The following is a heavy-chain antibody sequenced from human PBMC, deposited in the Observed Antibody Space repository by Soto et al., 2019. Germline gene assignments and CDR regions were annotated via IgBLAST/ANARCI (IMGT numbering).Heavy chain of an antibody. V-gene: IGHV4-34*01. D-gene: IGHD3-3*01. J-gene: IGHJ6*03. CDR1: GGSFSGYY. Sequence: SETLSLTCAVYGGSFSGYYWSWIRQPPGKGLEWIGEINHSGSTNYNPSLKSRVTISVDTSKNQFSLKLSSVTAADTAVYYCGRGEDYDFWSGESVLYMDVWGKGTTVTVS. CDR2: INHSGST. CDR3: GRGEDYDFWSGESVLYMDV.